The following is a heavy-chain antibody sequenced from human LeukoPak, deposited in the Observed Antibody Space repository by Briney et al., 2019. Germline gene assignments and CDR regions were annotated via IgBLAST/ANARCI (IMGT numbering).Heavy chain of an antibody. V-gene: IGHV3-30*02. CDR1: GFTFSSYG. CDR2: IRYDGSNK. D-gene: IGHD3-3*01. J-gene: IGHJ4*02. Sequence: GGSLRLSCAASGFTFSSYGMHWVRQAPGKGLEWVAFIRYDGSNKYYADSVKGRFTISRDNSKNTLYLQMNSLSAEDTAVYYCAKPYYDFWSVGYWGQGTLVTVSS. CDR3: AKPYYDFWSVGY.